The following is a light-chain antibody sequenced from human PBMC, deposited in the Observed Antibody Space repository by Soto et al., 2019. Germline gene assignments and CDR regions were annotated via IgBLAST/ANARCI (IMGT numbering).Light chain of an antibody. CDR2: KAS. V-gene: IGKV1-5*03. CDR3: QQYNSYPIT. J-gene: IGKJ5*01. CDR1: QSISSW. Sequence: DIQMTQSPSTLSASVGDRVTITCRASQSISSWLAWYQQKPGKAPKLLIYKASSLESGVPSRFSGSGSGTELTLTISSLQPDDFATYYCQQYNSYPITFGRGTRLEIK.